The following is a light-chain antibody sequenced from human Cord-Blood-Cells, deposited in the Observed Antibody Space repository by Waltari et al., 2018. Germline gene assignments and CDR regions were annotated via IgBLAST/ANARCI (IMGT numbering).Light chain of an antibody. CDR1: QSISSY. CDR3: QQSYSTSMYT. CDR2: AAS. Sequence: DIQMTQSPSSLSASVGDRVTITCRASQSISSYLNWYQQKPGKAPKLLIYAASSLQIGVPSRFSGSRSGTDFTLTISSLQPEDSATYYCQQSYSTSMYTFGQGTKLEIK. J-gene: IGKJ2*01. V-gene: IGKV1-39*01.